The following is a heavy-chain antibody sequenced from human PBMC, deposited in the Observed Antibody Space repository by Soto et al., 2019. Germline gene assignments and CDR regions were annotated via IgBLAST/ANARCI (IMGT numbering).Heavy chain of an antibody. V-gene: IGHV3-74*01. D-gene: IGHD3-16*01. Sequence: GGSLRLSCAASGFTFSSYWMHWVRQAPGKGLVWVSRINSDGSSTSYADSVKGRFTISRDNAKNTLYLQMNSLRAEDTAVYYCAREGVYDYIWGSSFDYWGQGTLVTVSS. CDR1: GFTFSSYW. CDR3: AREGVYDYIWGSSFDY. CDR2: INSDGSST. J-gene: IGHJ4*02.